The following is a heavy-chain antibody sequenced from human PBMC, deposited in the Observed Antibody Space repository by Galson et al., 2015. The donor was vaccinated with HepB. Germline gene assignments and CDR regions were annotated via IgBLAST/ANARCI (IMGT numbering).Heavy chain of an antibody. CDR1: GFNFDDYA. J-gene: IGHJ4*02. V-gene: IGHV3-9*01. CDR2: IGYNTRSV. Sequence: SLRLSCAASGFNFDDYAMYWVRQVPGKGLEWVSGIGYNTRSVGYADSVKGRFTISRENAKHTLHLQVNCLRSEDTALYYCGGGSRDAEIDYWGQGTLVTVS. D-gene: IGHD3-16*01. CDR3: GGGSRDAEIDY.